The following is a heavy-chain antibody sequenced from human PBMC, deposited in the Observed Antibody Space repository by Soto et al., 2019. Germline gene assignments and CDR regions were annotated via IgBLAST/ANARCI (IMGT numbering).Heavy chain of an antibody. V-gene: IGHV4-31*03. J-gene: IGHJ5*02. CDR3: ARSSSGFFEGFDP. CDR2: IYDSGAT. CDR1: GVSFKSGDFY. D-gene: IGHD3-10*01. Sequence: SETLSLTCTVSGVSFKSGDFYWNWIRHRPGKGLEWIGYIYDSGATHYHPSLQSRVSISIDTSKNHFSLQLDSVTAADTAVYYCARSSSGFFEGFDPWGQGTLVTSPQ.